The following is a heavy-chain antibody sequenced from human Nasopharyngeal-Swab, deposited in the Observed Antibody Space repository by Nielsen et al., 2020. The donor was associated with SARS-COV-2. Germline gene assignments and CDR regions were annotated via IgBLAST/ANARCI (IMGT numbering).Heavy chain of an antibody. J-gene: IGHJ4*02. CDR1: GFPLKNYN. V-gene: IGHV3-48*04. D-gene: IGHD2-2*01. CDR2: ISVSSLTT. Sequence: GESLKISCAVSGFPLKNYNMIWVPQAPGKGLELLSYISVSSLTTYYADSVKGRFTISRDNAKNTLYLQINSLRVEDTAVYYCARWRGSTTWYFDYWGQGTLVTVSS. CDR3: ARWRGSTTWYFDY.